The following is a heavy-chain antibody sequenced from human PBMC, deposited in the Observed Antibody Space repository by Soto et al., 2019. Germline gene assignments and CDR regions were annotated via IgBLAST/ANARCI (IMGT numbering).Heavy chain of an antibody. J-gene: IGHJ4*02. CDR1: GYTFTDYD. Sequence: ASVKVSCKTSGYTFTDYDIHWVRQAPGQGLEWMGYINPKNGDTTYEQKFQGWVTMTRDTSVNTAYIDLRSLRFNDTAVYYCARDQGNSSSWPIDFWGQGTLVTVSS. D-gene: IGHD6-13*01. CDR2: INPKNGDT. CDR3: ARDQGNSSSWPIDF. V-gene: IGHV1-2*04.